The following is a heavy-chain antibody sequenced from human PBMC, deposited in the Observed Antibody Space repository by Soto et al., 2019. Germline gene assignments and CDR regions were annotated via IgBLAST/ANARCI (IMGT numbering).Heavy chain of an antibody. Sequence: QVQLEQSGAEVRKPGASVKVSCKASGYIFTTFGIGWVRQAPGQGLEWMGWISAYNGNRNFAQNVRDRVTMTTDTSTNTAHMELRSLRSDDTAVYYCARDGGTGLDYWGQGTLVTVSS. CDR3: ARDGGTGLDY. V-gene: IGHV1-18*01. D-gene: IGHD1-1*01. J-gene: IGHJ4*02. CDR1: GYIFTTFG. CDR2: ISAYNGNR.